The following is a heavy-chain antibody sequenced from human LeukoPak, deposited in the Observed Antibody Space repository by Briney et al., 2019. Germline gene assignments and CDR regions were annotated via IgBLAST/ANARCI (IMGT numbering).Heavy chain of an antibody. D-gene: IGHD3-22*01. V-gene: IGHV3-21*06. Sequence: GGSLRLSCAASGFMFRNYSMSWFRQAPGKGLERVSSISSSGSDTYYGDSVKGRYTISRDNAKYSQYLQMNSLRVENMAVYYCARDQRYDSGPYSYNWFDPWGQGTLVIVPS. CDR3: ARDQRYDSGPYSYNWFDP. CDR1: GFMFRNYS. CDR2: ISSSGSDT. J-gene: IGHJ5*02.